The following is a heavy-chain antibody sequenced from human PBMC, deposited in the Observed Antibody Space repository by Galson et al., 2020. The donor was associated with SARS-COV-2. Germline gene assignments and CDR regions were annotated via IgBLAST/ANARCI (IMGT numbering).Heavy chain of an antibody. J-gene: IGHJ3*02. CDR2: IYYSGST. D-gene: IGHD6-6*01. CDR1: GGSISSYY. CDR3: ARPSSIAARRGAFDI. V-gene: IGHV4-59*08. Sequence: SETLSLTCTVSGGSISSYYWSWIRQPPGKGLEWIGYIYYSGSTNYNPSLKSRVTISVDTSKNQFSLKLSSVTAADTAVYYCARPSSIAARRGAFDIWGQGTRVTVSS.